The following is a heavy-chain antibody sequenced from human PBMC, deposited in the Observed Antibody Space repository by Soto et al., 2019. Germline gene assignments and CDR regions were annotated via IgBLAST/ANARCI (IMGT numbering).Heavy chain of an antibody. CDR3: AKEDVGGYYYSGL. J-gene: IGHJ4*02. D-gene: IGHD1-26*01. Sequence: EVPLLESGGGLVQPGGSLRISCAASGFTFSNYVMSWVRQAPGKGLEWVSSISNSGGSTYYADSVKGRFTISRDNSKNTLYRQVNILRAEDTAVYYCAKEDVGGYYYSGLWGRGTLVTVSS. V-gene: IGHV3-23*01. CDR2: ISNSGGST. CDR1: GFTFSNYV.